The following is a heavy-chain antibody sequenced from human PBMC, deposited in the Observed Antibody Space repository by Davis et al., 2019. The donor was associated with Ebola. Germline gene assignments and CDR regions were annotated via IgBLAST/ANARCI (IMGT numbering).Heavy chain of an antibody. CDR2: INHSGST. CDR3: ARASTTYCSGGTCYYVGLDV. J-gene: IGHJ6*02. V-gene: IGHV4-38-2*02. CDR1: GYSISSGYY. D-gene: IGHD2-15*01. Sequence: MPSETLSLTCTVSGYSISSGYYWGWIRQPPGKGLEWIGSINHSGSTYYNSSLKSRISMSVDTSKNQFSLKLNSVTAADTAVYYCARASTTYCSGGTCYYVGLDVWGHGTTVTVSS.